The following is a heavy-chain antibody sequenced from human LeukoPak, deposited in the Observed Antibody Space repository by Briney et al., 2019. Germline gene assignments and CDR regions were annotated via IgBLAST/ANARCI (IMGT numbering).Heavy chain of an antibody. CDR1: GLTFSNAW. CDR3: ATASSGLFY. CDR2: IKRKTDTKTT. J-gene: IGHJ4*02. V-gene: IGHV3-15*01. Sequence: PGGSLKLSCAASGLTFSNAWISCVRQAPGEGLEWVGRIKRKTDTKTTPYVAPGKGRFTSPRADSKNTLYLQMNSLKTEDTSVYYCATASSGLFYWGQGTLVTVSS. D-gene: IGHD3-16*01.